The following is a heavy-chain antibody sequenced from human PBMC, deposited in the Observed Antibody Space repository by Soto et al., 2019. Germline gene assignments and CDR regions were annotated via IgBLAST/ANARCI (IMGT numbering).Heavy chain of an antibody. V-gene: IGHV3-21*01. CDR3: SRDIIAVAGTTPYFDS. Sequence: PGGSLRLSCAASGFTFSAYSMNWVRQAPGKGLEWVSSISSSSSYIYYADSVKGRFTISRDNAKNSLYLQMNSLRAEDTAVYYCSRDIIAVAGTTPYFDSWGQGTLVTVSS. CDR2: ISSSSSYI. D-gene: IGHD6-19*01. J-gene: IGHJ4*02. CDR1: GFTFSAYS.